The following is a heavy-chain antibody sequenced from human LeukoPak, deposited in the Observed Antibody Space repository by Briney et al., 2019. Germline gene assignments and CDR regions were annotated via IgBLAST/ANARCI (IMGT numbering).Heavy chain of an antibody. J-gene: IGHJ5*02. CDR2: IYYSGST. CDR1: GGSISSGGYY. V-gene: IGHV4-31*03. CDR3: ARVGGSGSYPHWFDP. Sequence: SQTLSLTCTVSGGSISSGGYYWSWIRQHPGKGLEWIGYIYYSGSTNYNPSLKSRVTISVDTSKNQSSLKLSSVTAADTAVYYCARVGGSGSYPHWFDPWGQGTLVTVSS. D-gene: IGHD3-10*01.